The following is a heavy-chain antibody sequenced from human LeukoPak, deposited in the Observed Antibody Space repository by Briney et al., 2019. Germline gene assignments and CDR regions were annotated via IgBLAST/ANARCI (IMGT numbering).Heavy chain of an antibody. Sequence: ASVKVSCKASGYTFTSYGISWVRQAPGQGLEWMGWISAYNGNTNYAQKFQGRVTMTTDTSTSTAYMELRSLRSDDTAVYYCASSSSTSSGENWFDPWGQGTLVTVSS. V-gene: IGHV1-18*01. CDR1: GYTFTSYG. CDR2: ISAYNGNT. CDR3: ASSSSTSSGENWFDP. D-gene: IGHD2-2*01. J-gene: IGHJ5*02.